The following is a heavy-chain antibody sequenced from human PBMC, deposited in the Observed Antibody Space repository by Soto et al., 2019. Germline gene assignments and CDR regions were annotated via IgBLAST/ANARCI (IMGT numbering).Heavy chain of an antibody. CDR1: GGSISIRNG. CDR3: ARVGEGFYYGMDV. J-gene: IGHJ6*02. CDR2: FYHSGAT. Sequence: ESLSVTCSVSGGSISIRNGGSWVRQPPGKGLEWIGEFYHSGATNYNPSLKSRVTISPDISKNQFSLILTSVTAADTAVYYCARVGEGFYYGMDVWGQGTKVTVYS. V-gene: IGHV4-4*02.